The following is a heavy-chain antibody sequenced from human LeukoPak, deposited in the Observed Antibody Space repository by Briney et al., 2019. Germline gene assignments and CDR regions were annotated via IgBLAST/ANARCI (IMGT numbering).Heavy chain of an antibody. D-gene: IGHD5-24*01. CDR3: ARGLVEMATRYFDL. J-gene: IGHJ2*01. V-gene: IGHV4-61*01. Sequence: SETLSLTCTVSGGSVSSGTYYWSWIRQPPGKGLEWIGYIYYSGSTNYNPSLKSRVTISVDTSKNQFSLKLGSVTAADTAVYYCARGLVEMATRYFDLWGRGTLVTVSS. CDR2: IYYSGST. CDR1: GGSVSSGTYY.